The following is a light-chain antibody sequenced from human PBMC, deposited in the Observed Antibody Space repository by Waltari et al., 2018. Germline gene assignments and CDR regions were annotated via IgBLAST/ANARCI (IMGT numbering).Light chain of an antibody. CDR2: DVS. CDR1: SSDVGGYNY. Sequence: HSALTQPASVSGSPGQSITISCTGTSSDVGGYNYVSWYQQNPGKAPKLMIFDVSNRPSGVSNRCSGSKSGNMASLTVSGLQAEDEADYYCSSYISSDTLELFGGGTSLTVL. V-gene: IGLV2-14*03. J-gene: IGLJ2*01. CDR3: SSYISSDTLEL.